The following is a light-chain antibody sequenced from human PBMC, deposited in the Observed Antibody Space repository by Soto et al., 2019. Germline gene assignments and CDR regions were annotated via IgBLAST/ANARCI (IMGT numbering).Light chain of an antibody. CDR3: QHYHSHPIT. J-gene: IGKJ4*01. CDR2: DGS. Sequence: DIQMTQSPSTVYASVGDRVTLTCRASQSIGTLLAWYQQKPGEAPKLLIFDGSNLEGGVPSKFSGRGYGSEFTLTISFLQTDDSGTYFCQHYHSHPITFGGGTKVEI. V-gene: IGKV1-5*01. CDR1: QSIGTL.